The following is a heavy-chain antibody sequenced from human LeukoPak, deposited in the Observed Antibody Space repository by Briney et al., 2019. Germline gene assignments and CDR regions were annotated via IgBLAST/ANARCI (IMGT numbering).Heavy chain of an antibody. J-gene: IGHJ4*02. D-gene: IGHD6-13*01. CDR1: GGSISTYY. Sequence: SETLSLTCTVSGGSISTYYWSWIRQRPGKGLEWIGYIYYSGSTNYNPSLKGRVTISVDTSKNQFSLKLSSVTAADTAVYYCARVDSSSWYSDYWGQGTLVTVSS. V-gene: IGHV4-59*01. CDR2: IYYSGST. CDR3: ARVDSSSWYSDY.